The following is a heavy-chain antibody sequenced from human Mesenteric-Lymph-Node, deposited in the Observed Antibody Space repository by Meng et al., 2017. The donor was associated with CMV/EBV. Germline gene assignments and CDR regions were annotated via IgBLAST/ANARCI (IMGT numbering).Heavy chain of an antibody. CDR3: ASITLSGGFDC. J-gene: IGHJ4*02. Sequence: SCAASGFTFSHYNMNWVRQATGKGLEWVSSISSSSSYIFYADSVKGRFTISRDNTKNSLYLQMNSLRAEDTAVYYCASITLSGGFDCWGQGALVTVSS. CDR2: ISSSSSYI. CDR1: GFTFSHYN. D-gene: IGHD1-14*01. V-gene: IGHV3-21*01.